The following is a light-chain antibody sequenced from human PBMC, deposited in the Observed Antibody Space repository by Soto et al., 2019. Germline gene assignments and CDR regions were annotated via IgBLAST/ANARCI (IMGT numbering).Light chain of an antibody. CDR1: QSLSSD. CDR2: GAS. CDR3: QQYNNWPPT. Sequence: EMVMTQSPATLSVSPGERAIVSCRATQSLSSDLAWYQQRPGQAPRLLIFGASTRATGIPARFSGSGSGTEFTLTVSSLQSEDFAFYYCQQYNNWPPTFGQGTKLEIK. V-gene: IGKV3-15*01. J-gene: IGKJ2*01.